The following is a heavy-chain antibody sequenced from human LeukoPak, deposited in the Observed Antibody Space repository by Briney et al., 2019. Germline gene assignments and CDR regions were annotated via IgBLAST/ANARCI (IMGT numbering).Heavy chain of an antibody. CDR2: IYTSGST. CDR1: GGSISSYY. J-gene: IGHJ4*02. CDR3: ARDPHSSSWFDY. V-gene: IGHV4-4*07. Sequence: SETLSLTCTVSGGSISSYYWSWIRQPAGKGLEWIGRIYTSGSTNYNPSLKSRVTMSVDTSKNQFSLKLSSVTAADTAVYYRARDPHSSSWFDYWGQGTLVTVSS. D-gene: IGHD6-13*01.